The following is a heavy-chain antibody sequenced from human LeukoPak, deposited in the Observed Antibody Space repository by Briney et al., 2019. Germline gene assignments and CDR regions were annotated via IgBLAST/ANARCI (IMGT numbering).Heavy chain of an antibody. Sequence: GRSLRRSCAASGFTFSSYGMHWVRQAPGKGLEWVAVISYDGSNKYYADSVKGRFTISRDNSKNTLYLQMNSLRAEDTAVYYCAKSGYSGYDSGIDYWGQGTLVTVSS. CDR2: ISYDGSNK. V-gene: IGHV3-30*18. CDR3: AKSGYSGYDSGIDY. J-gene: IGHJ4*02. CDR1: GFTFSSYG. D-gene: IGHD5-12*01.